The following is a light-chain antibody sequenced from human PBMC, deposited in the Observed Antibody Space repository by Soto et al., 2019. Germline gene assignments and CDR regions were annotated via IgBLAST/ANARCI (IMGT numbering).Light chain of an antibody. CDR2: DAS. Sequence: DIQMTQSPSTLSASVGDRVTITCRASQSISSWLAWYQQKPGEAPKLLIYDASSLESGVPSRFSGSGSGTEFTLTISSLQPDDFATYYCRQYYTYSWTFGQGTKVDIK. J-gene: IGKJ1*01. V-gene: IGKV1-5*01. CDR1: QSISSW. CDR3: RQYYTYSWT.